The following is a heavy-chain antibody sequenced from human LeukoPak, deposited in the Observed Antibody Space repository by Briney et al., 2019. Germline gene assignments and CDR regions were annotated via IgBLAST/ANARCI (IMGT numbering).Heavy chain of an antibody. V-gene: IGHV1-18*01. CDR2: ISAYNGNT. CDR3: ARVPVAAAEGWFDP. D-gene: IGHD6-13*01. Sequence: ASVKVSCKASGYTFTSYGISWVRQAPGQGLEWMEWISAYNGNTNYAQKLQGRVTMTTDTSTSTAYMELRSLRSDDTAVYYCARVPVAAAEGWFDPWGQGTLVTVSS. CDR1: GYTFTSYG. J-gene: IGHJ5*02.